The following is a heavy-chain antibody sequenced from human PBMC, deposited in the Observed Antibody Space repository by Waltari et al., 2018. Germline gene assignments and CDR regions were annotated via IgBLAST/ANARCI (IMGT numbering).Heavy chain of an antibody. J-gene: IGHJ6*03. CDR3: ARDPLEYSSSSSGYYYYMDV. V-gene: IGHV1-69*12. Sequence: QVQLVQSGAEVKKPGSSVKVSCKASGGTFSSYAIRWVRQAPGQGLEWMGGIIPIFGTANYAQKFQGRVTITADESTSTAYMELSSLRSEDTAVYYCARDPLEYSSSSSGYYYYMDVWGKGTTVTVSS. CDR2: IIPIFGTA. CDR1: GGTFSSYA. D-gene: IGHD6-6*01.